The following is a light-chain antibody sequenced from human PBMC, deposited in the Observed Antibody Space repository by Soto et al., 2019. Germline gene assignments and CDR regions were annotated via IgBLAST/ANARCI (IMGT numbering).Light chain of an antibody. CDR3: QQYGSSGT. J-gene: IGKJ1*01. V-gene: IGKV3-20*01. CDR2: GAS. Sequence: EIVLTQSPGTLYLSPGERATLSCRASQSVSNNYLAWYQQKPGQAPRLLIYGASNRATGIPDRFSGSGSGTDFTLTISRLEPEDFAVYYCQQYGSSGTFGQGTKVETK. CDR1: QSVSNNY.